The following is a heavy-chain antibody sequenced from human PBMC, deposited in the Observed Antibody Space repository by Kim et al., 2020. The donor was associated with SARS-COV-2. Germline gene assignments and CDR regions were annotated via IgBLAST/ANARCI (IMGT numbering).Heavy chain of an antibody. CDR2: IIPIFGTA. CDR1: GGTFSSYA. D-gene: IGHD6-19*01. J-gene: IGHJ4*02. CDR3: ARPSRIAVAGLDY. V-gene: IGHV1-69*13. Sequence: SVKVSCKASGGTFSSYAISWVRQAPGQGLEWMGGIIPIFGTANYAQKFQGRVTITADESTSTAYMELSSLRSEDTAVYYCARPSRIAVAGLDYWGQGTLVTVSS.